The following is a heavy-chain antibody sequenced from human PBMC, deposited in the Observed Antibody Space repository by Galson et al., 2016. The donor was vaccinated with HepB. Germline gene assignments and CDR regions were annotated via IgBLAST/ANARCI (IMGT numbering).Heavy chain of an antibody. D-gene: IGHD6-13*01. CDR2: IIPIFGTA. Sequence: SVKVSCKASGGTFSSYAISWVRQAPGQGLEWMGGIIPIFGTANYAQKFQGRVTITADKSTSTAYMELSSLRSEDTAVYYCARESGQPIAAAGTIYYYYGMDVWGQGTTVTVSS. CDR1: GGTFSSYA. V-gene: IGHV1-69*06. J-gene: IGHJ6*02. CDR3: ARESGQPIAAAGTIYYYYGMDV.